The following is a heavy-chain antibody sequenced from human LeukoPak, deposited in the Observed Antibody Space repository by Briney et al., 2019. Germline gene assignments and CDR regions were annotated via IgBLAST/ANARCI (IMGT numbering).Heavy chain of an antibody. Sequence: SETLSLTCTVSGGSISSGDYYWSWIRQPPGKGLEWIGYIYYSGSTYYNPSLKSRVTISVDTSKNQFSLKLSSVTAADTAVYYCARDGAEALTVKTSYYYYYMDVWGKGTTVTVSS. CDR2: IYYSGST. J-gene: IGHJ6*03. CDR3: ARDGAEALTVKTSYYYYYMDV. V-gene: IGHV4-30-4*01. CDR1: GGSISSGDYY. D-gene: IGHD1-14*01.